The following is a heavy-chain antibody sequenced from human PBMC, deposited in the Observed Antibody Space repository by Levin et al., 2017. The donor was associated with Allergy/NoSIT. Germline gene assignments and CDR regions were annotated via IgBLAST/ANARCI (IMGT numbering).Heavy chain of an antibody. CDR3: ARHGKTSLRFDAFDI. V-gene: IGHV5-51*01. Sequence: GASVKVSCKGSGYTFTSHWIGWVRQMPGKGLEWMGIIYPSDSDTRYSPSFQGQVTISADKSISTAYFQWSSLKASDTAIYYCARHGKTSLRFDAFDIWGQGTMVTVSS. CDR1: GYTFTSHW. CDR2: IYPSDSDT. J-gene: IGHJ3*02.